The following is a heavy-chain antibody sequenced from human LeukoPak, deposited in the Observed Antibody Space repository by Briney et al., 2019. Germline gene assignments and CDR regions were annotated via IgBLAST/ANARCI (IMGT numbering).Heavy chain of an antibody. CDR2: INTDGSTT. CDR1: GFTFSNYW. Sequence: GGPLRLSCAASGFTFSNYWMHWVRQAPGKGLVWVSRINTDGSTTTYADSVKGRFTISRDNAKTTLYLQMNSLRAEDTAVYYCARRNYYYYYGMDVWGQGTTVTVSS. J-gene: IGHJ6*02. V-gene: IGHV3-74*01. CDR3: ARRNYYYYYGMDV.